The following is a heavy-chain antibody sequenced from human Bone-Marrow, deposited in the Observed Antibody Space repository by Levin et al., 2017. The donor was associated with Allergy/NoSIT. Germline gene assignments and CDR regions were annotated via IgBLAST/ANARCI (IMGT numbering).Heavy chain of an antibody. Sequence: GESLKISCAASGFTFSNAWMSWVRQAPGKGLEWVGRIKSKTDGGTTDYAAPVKGRFTISRDDSKNTLYLQMNSLKTEDTAVYYCTTGQERKWFRELLWYYFDYWGQGTLVTVSS. D-gene: IGHD3-10*01. J-gene: IGHJ4*02. CDR1: GFTFSNAW. V-gene: IGHV3-15*01. CDR3: TTGQERKWFRELLWYYFDY. CDR2: IKSKTDGGTT.